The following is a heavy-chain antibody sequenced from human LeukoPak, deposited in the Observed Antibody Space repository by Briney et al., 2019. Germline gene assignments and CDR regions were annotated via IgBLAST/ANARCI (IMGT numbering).Heavy chain of an antibody. CDR2: IYYSGST. V-gene: IGHV4-59*12. CDR1: GGSISSYY. J-gene: IGHJ5*02. Sequence: PSETLSLTCTVSGGSISSYYWSWIRQPPGKGLEWIGYIYYSGSTNYNPSLKSRVTISVDKSKNQFSLKLSSVTAADTAVYYCARDGALLVRGVKYNWFDPWGQGTLVTVSS. D-gene: IGHD3-10*01. CDR3: ARDGALLVRGVKYNWFDP.